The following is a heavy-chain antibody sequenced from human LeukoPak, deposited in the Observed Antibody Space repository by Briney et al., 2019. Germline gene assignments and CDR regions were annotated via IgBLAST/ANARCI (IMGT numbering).Heavy chain of an antibody. Sequence: GGSLRLSCAASGFTFSSYWMHWVRQAPGKELVWVSRINSDGSSTSYADSVKGRFTISRDNAKNTLYLQMNSLRAEDTAVYYCAKHGQSRPRVYDWTGIAHFDYWGQGTLVTVSS. J-gene: IGHJ4*02. CDR3: AKHGQSRPRVYDWTGIAHFDY. CDR2: INSDGSST. CDR1: GFTFSSYW. D-gene: IGHD1-20*01. V-gene: IGHV3-74*01.